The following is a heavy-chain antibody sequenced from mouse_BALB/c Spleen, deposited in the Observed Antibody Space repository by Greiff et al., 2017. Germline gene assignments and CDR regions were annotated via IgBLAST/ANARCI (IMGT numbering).Heavy chain of an antibody. Sequence: VQLQESGAELVKPGASVKLSCKASGYTFTSYYMYWVKQRPGQGLEWIGEINPSNGGTNFNEKFKSKATLTVDKSSSTAYMQLSSLTSEDSAVYYCTRGGVRHAMDYWGQGTSVTVSS. CDR2: INPSNGGT. D-gene: IGHD2-14*01. CDR1: GYTFTSYY. J-gene: IGHJ4*01. V-gene: IGHV1S81*02. CDR3: TRGGVRHAMDY.